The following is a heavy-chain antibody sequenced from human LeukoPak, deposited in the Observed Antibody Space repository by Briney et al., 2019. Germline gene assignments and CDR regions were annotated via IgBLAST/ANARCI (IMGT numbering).Heavy chain of an antibody. V-gene: IGHV1-24*01. Sequence: RASVKVSCKVPGYTLTELSMHWVRQAPGKGLEWMGGFDPEDGETIYAQKFQGRVTMTEDTSTDTAYIELSSLRSEDTAVYYCATEPYGSGIAYPHWGQGTLVTVSS. J-gene: IGHJ4*02. CDR1: GYTLTELS. CDR3: ATEPYGSGIAYPH. D-gene: IGHD3-10*01. CDR2: FDPEDGET.